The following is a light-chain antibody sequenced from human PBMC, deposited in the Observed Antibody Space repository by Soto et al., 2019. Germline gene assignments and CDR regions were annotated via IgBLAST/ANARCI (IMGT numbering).Light chain of an antibody. J-gene: IGKJ2*01. CDR3: QQYNSSTYT. CDR1: QSISSW. Sequence: DIQMTQSPSTLSASVGDRVTITFRASQSISSWLAWYQQKPGKAPKLLIYTASSLDSGVPSRFSGSGSGTEFTLTISSLQPDDFANYCCQQYNSSTYTFGKGTKLEIK. V-gene: IGKV1-5*03. CDR2: TAS.